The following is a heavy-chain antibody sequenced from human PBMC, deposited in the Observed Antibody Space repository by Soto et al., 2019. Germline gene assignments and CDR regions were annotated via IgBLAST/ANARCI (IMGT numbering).Heavy chain of an antibody. Sequence: QLQLVQSGPEVKKPGTSVKVSCKASGFTFTSSAMQWVRQARGQRLERIGWIVVGSGNTNYAQEFQERVTITRDMSTGTAYMELSSLRSEDTAVYYCAAAATKSDIVPLPAATPYQYFDLWGRGTLVTVTS. CDR2: IVVGSGNT. V-gene: IGHV1-58*02. J-gene: IGHJ2*01. CDR1: GFTFTSSA. CDR3: AAAATKSDIVPLPAATPYQYFDL. D-gene: IGHD2-2*01.